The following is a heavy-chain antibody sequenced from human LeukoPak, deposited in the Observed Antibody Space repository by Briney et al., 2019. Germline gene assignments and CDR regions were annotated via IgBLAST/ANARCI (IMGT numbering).Heavy chain of an antibody. CDR1: GFTVSSNY. CDR2: IYSGGST. CDR3: ARDLQGDAFDI. Sequence: GGSLRLFCAASGFTVSSNYMSWVRQAPGKGLEWVSVIYSGGSTYYADSVKGRFTISRDNSKNTLYLQMNSLRAEDTAVYYCARDLQGDAFDIWGQGTMVTVSS. V-gene: IGHV3-53*01. J-gene: IGHJ3*02.